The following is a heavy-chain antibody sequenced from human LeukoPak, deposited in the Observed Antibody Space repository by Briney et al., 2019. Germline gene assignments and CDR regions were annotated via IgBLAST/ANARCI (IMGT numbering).Heavy chain of an antibody. J-gene: IGHJ4*02. CDR2: INAYNGNT. V-gene: IGHV1-18*01. CDR1: GGTFSSYA. Sequence: GASVKVSCKASGGTFSSYAITWVRQAPGQGLEWMGWINAYNGNTNYAQMLQGRITMTTDTSTSTAYMELRSLRTDDTAVYYCARVSGPLRFGPNDYWGQGTLVTVSS. CDR3: ARVSGPLRFGPNDY. D-gene: IGHD5-12*01.